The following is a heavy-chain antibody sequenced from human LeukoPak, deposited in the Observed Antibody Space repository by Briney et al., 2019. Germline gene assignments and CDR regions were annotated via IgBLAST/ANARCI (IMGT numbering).Heavy chain of an antibody. CDR1: EFSVSSGY. CDR3: ANTGNSRGAY. D-gene: IGHD2/OR15-2a*01. Sequence: QTGGSLRLSCAASEFSVSSGYISWVRQAPGKGLEWVSAISGSDGNTYYADSVKGRFTISRDNSKNTLYLQLNSLRAEDTALYYCANTGNSRGAYWGQGTLVTVSS. V-gene: IGHV3-23*01. CDR2: ISGSDGNT. J-gene: IGHJ4*02.